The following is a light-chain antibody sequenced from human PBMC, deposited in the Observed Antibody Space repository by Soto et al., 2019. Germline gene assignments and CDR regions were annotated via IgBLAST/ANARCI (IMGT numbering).Light chain of an antibody. CDR3: TSFTATITLPPYV. Sequence: QSALTQPASVSGSPGQSITISCTGTSSNVGGYNYVSWYQQHPGQAPKLLIYDVTNRPSGVSNRFSGSKSGNTASLTISGLQAEDEADYYCTSFTATITLPPYVFGTGTKLTVL. CDR2: DVT. V-gene: IGLV2-14*01. J-gene: IGLJ1*01. CDR1: SSNVGGYNY.